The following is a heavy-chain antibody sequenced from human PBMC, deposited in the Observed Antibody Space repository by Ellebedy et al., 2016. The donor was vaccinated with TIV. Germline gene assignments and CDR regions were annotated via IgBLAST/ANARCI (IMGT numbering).Heavy chain of an antibody. CDR1: GYTFTSYG. V-gene: IGHV1-3*01. Sequence: AASVKVSCKASGYTFTSYGISWVRQAPGQRLEWMGWINAGNGNTKYSQKFQGRVTITRDTSASTAYMELSSLRSEDTAVYYCARDGMWDIAATTDFDYWGQGTLVTVSS. CDR2: INAGNGNT. D-gene: IGHD6-13*01. CDR3: ARDGMWDIAATTDFDY. J-gene: IGHJ4*02.